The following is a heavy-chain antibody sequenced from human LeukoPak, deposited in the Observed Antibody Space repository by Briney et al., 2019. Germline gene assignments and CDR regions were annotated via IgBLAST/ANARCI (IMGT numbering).Heavy chain of an antibody. D-gene: IGHD3-22*01. CDR3: ASFPYYYDTNGSDAFDI. CDR2: IYYSGST. Sequence: PSETLSLTCTVSRGSISPYFWSWIRQPPGKGLEWIGYIYYSGSTNYNPSLKSRVTISVDTSKNQFSLKLSSVTAADTAVYYCASFPYYYDTNGSDAFDIWGQGTMVTVSS. J-gene: IGHJ3*02. CDR1: RGSISPYF. V-gene: IGHV4-59*01.